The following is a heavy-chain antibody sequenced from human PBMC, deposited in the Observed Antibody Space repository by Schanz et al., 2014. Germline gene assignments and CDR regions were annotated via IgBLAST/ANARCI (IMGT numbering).Heavy chain of an antibody. CDR3: ARWFLIRGVILDS. CDR1: GFIVRSNY. J-gene: IGHJ4*02. CDR2: VHPGGST. D-gene: IGHD3-10*01. Sequence: EVQLVESGGGLVQPGGSLRLSCAASGFIVRSNYMTWVRQAPGKGLEWVSFVHPGGSTYYPDSVKGRFTISRDNSRDTVYLQMNSLRADDTAMYYCARWFLIRGVILDSWGQGTLVTVSS. V-gene: IGHV3-66*01.